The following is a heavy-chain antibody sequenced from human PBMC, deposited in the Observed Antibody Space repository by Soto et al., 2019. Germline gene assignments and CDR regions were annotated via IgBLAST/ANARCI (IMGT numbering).Heavy chain of an antibody. CDR3: ARRVATTPFDY. D-gene: IGHD5-12*01. J-gene: IGHJ4*02. V-gene: IGHV4-59*01. CDR2: IYYSGST. Sequence: SETLSLTCTVSGGSISSYYWSWIRQPPGKGLEWIGYIYYSGSTNYNPSLKSRVTISVDTSKNQFSLKLSSVTAADTAVYYCARRVATTPFDYWGQGTLVTVSS. CDR1: GGSISSYY.